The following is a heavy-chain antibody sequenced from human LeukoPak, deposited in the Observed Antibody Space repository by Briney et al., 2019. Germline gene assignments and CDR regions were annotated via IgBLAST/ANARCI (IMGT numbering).Heavy chain of an antibody. D-gene: IGHD3-9*01. CDR3: ARDGAVVVNDILTGYPVHYYYGMDV. J-gene: IGHJ6*02. CDR2: ISSSSSYI. Sequence: GGSLRLSCAASGFTFSSYSMNWVRQAPGKGLEWVSSISSSSSYIYYADSVKGRFTISRDNAKNSLYLQMNSLRAEDTAVYYCARDGAVVVNDILTGYPVHYYYGMDVWGQGTTVTVSS. CDR1: GFTFSSYS. V-gene: IGHV3-21*01.